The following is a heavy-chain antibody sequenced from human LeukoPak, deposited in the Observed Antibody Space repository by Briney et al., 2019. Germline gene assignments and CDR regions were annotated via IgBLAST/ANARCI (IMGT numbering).Heavy chain of an antibody. CDR2: ISGGST. D-gene: IGHD1-26*01. V-gene: IGHV3-23*01. CDR1: GFTFSSYA. CDR3: VKDHRDSGNYYYYYGMDV. J-gene: IGHJ6*02. Sequence: GGSLRLSCAASGFTFSSYAMSWVRQAPGKGLEWVSAISGGSTYYADSVKGRFTISRDYSKNTLYLQMDSLRAEDTAVYACVKDHRDSGNYYYYYGMDVWGQGTTVAVSS.